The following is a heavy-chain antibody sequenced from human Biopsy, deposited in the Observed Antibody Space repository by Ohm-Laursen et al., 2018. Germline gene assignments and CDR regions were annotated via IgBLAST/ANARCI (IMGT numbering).Heavy chain of an antibody. CDR3: ARDLYDFCGGCPFDP. Sequence: SLRLSCAASGFTVTSKYMTWVRQAPGKGLEWVLVIYTDSTTYYADPVKGRFTISRDNSKNTLYLQMNSLRAEDTAMYYCARDLYDFCGGCPFDPWGQGTLVTVS. CDR2: IYTDSTT. D-gene: IGHD3-3*01. CDR1: GFTVTSKY. V-gene: IGHV3-53*01. J-gene: IGHJ5*02.